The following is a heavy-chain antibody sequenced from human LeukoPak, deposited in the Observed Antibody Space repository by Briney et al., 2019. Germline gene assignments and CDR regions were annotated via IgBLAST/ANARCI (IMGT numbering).Heavy chain of an antibody. V-gene: IGHV4-39*07. CDR1: GGPIAGSSNY. D-gene: IGHD4-17*01. J-gene: IGHJ3*02. CDR2: IYYSGNT. CDR3: ARLLTYGDYVVGAFDI. Sequence: PSETLSLTCTVSGGPIAGSSNYWVWIRQPPGKGLEWIGNIYYSGNTYYNPSLKSRVTISVDTSKNQFSLKLSSVTAADTAVYYCARLLTYGDYVVGAFDIWGQGTMVTVSS.